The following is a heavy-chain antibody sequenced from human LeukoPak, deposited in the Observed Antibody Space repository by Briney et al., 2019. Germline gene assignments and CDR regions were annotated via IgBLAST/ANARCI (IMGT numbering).Heavy chain of an antibody. CDR2: ISSSSSYI. CDR3: ARESPSYYDSSGL. J-gene: IGHJ4*02. Sequence: PGGSLRLSCAASGFTFSSYSMNWVRQAPGEGLEWVSSISSSSSYIYYADSVKGRFTISRDNAKNSPYLQMNSLRAEDTAVYYCARESPSYYDSSGLWGQGTLVTVSS. V-gene: IGHV3-21*01. CDR1: GFTFSSYS. D-gene: IGHD3-22*01.